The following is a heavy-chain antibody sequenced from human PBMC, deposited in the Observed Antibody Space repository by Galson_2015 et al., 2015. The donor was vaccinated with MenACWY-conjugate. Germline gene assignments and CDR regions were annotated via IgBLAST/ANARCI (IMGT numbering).Heavy chain of an antibody. D-gene: IGHD6-19*01. J-gene: IGHJ4*02. CDR2: ISGGNGNT. V-gene: IGHV1-3*01. CDR3: ARAGWLDY. CDR1: GYTFTSYV. Sequence: SVKVSCKASGYTFTSYVMHWARQAPGQGLEWMGWISGGNGNTKYSEKFQGRVTITRDTSASTAYMELSSLRSEDTAVYYCARAGWLDYWGQGTLVTVSS.